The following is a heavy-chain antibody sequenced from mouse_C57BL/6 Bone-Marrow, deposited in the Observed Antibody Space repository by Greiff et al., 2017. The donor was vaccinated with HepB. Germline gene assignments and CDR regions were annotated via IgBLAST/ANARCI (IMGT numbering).Heavy chain of an antibody. CDR3: PYDYDGRPFDY. D-gene: IGHD2-4*01. CDR1: GYTFTDYE. CDR2: IDPETGGT. J-gene: IGHJ2*01. V-gene: IGHV1-15*01. Sequence: QVHVKQSGAELVRPGASVTLSCKASGYTFTDYEMHWVKQTPVHGLEWIGAIDPETGGTAYNQKFKGKAILTADKSSSTAYMELRSLTSEDSAVYYCPYDYDGRPFDYWGQGTTLTVSS.